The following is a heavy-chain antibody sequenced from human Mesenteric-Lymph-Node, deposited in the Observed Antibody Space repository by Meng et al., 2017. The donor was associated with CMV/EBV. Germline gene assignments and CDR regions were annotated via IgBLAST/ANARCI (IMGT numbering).Heavy chain of an antibody. D-gene: IGHD3-22*01. CDR3: ARHTLLITMIADAFDI. CDR1: GITFSSFG. V-gene: IGHV3-7*01. J-gene: IGHJ3*02. CDR2: IKQDGGEK. Sequence: GESLKISCAVSGITFSSFGMFWPMHWVRQAPGKGLEWVANIKQDGGEKNYVDSVKGRFTISRDNAKNSLYLQMNSLRAEDTALYYCARHTLLITMIADAFDIWGQGTMVTVSS.